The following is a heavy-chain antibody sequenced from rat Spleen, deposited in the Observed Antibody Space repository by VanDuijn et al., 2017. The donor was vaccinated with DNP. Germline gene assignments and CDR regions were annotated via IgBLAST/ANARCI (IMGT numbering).Heavy chain of an antibody. D-gene: IGHD4-3*01. J-gene: IGHJ2*01. CDR1: GFTFSDYN. CDR3: IRWNSGHFDY. Sequence: EVQLVESGGGLVQPGRSLKLSCVASGFTFSDYNMVWVRQAPTKGLEWVAYIGSDGYAPYYGDSVKGRFTISRDNAKSTLYLQMNSLRSEDMATYYCIRWNSGHFDYWGQGVMVTVSS. V-gene: IGHV5-22*01. CDR2: IGSDGYAP.